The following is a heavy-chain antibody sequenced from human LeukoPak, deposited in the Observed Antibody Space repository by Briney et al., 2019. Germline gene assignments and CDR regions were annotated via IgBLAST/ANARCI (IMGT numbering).Heavy chain of an antibody. CDR3: AKVTDDSSGYNWFDP. CDR2: ISYDGSNK. CDR1: GFTFSSYG. D-gene: IGHD3-22*01. V-gene: IGHV3-30*18. J-gene: IGHJ5*02. Sequence: GRSLRLSCAASGFTFSSYGMRWVRRAPGKGLEWVAVISYDGSNKYYADSVKGRFTISRDNSKNTLYLQMNSLRAEDTAVYYCAKVTDDSSGYNWFDPWGQGTLVTVSS.